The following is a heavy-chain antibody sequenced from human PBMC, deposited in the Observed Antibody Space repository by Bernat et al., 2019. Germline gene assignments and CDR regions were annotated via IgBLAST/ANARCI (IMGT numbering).Heavy chain of an antibody. Sequence: EVQLVESGGGLVQPGGSLRLSCAASGFTFSSYSMNWVRQAPGKGLEWVSSISSSSTYISYADSVKGRFTISRDNAENSLYLQVNSLRAEDTAVYYCARDADRLGRFDYWGQGTLVTVSS. V-gene: IGHV3-21*01. J-gene: IGHJ4*02. CDR2: ISSSSTYI. CDR1: GFTFSSYS. CDR3: ARDADRLGRFDY. D-gene: IGHD6-19*01.